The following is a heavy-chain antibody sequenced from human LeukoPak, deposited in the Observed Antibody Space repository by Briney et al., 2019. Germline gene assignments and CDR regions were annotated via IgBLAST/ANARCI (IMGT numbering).Heavy chain of an antibody. V-gene: IGHV1-3*04. CDR3: ARGSSSDWPFDY. J-gene: IGHJ4*02. CDR2: LNTVIGNT. Sequence: ASVKVSCKASGHTFTFYAMHWVRQAPGQGPEWMGRLNTVIGNTKYSQKFQGRVTITRDTSATTAYMELSSLTSEDTAVYYCARGSSSDWPFDYWGQGTLVTVSS. CDR1: GHTFTFYA. D-gene: IGHD6-19*01.